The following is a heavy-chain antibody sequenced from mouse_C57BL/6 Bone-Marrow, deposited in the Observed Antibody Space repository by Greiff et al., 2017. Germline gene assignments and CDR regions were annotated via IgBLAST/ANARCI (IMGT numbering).Heavy chain of an antibody. CDR2: IDPNSGGT. CDR3: ARSWGWYFRDSSMDY. CDR1: GYTFTSYW. V-gene: IGHV1-72*01. D-gene: IGHD2-1*01. Sequence: VQLQQPGAELVKPGASVKLSCKASGYTFTSYWMHWVKQRPGRGLEWIGRIDPNSGGTKYNEQFKGKATLTVDKPSSTAYMQLSSLTSEDSAVDYCARSWGWYFRDSSMDYWGQGTSVTVSS. J-gene: IGHJ4*01.